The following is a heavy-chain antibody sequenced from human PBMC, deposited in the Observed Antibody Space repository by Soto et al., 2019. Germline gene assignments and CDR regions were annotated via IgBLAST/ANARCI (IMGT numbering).Heavy chain of an antibody. CDR3: ASIYAFDI. D-gene: IGHD3-9*01. Sequence: HPGGSLRLSCTASRFTFSGYWMSWVRQAPGKGLEWVAKIKQDGSEKYYVDSGKSRFTISRENAKNSLYLQMNSLRAEDTAVYYCASIYAFDIWGQGTMVTVSS. J-gene: IGHJ3*02. CDR2: IKQDGSEK. CDR1: RFTFSGYW. V-gene: IGHV3-7*01.